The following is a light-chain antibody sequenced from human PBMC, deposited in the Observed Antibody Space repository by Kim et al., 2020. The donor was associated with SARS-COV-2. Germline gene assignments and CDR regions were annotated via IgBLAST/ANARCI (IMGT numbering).Light chain of an antibody. Sequence: SYELTQPPSVSVSPGQTASIIRSGDKLGDKYACWYQQKPGQSPVLVIYQDRKRPSGIPERFSGSNSGNTATLTISGTQAMDEADYYCQAWDSSTAVFGGG. V-gene: IGLV3-1*01. J-gene: IGLJ2*01. CDR2: QDR. CDR3: QAWDSSTAV. CDR1: KLGDKY.